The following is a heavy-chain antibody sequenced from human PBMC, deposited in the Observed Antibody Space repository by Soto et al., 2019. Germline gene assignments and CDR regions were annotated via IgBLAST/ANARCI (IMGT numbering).Heavy chain of an antibody. J-gene: IGHJ5*02. CDR2: ISWNSGSI. CDR3: AKGGGQLVAYFVES. D-gene: IGHD6-6*01. V-gene: IGHV3-9*01. CDR1: GFTFGKYA. Sequence: EVQLVESGGGLTQPGRSLRLSCVTSGFTFGKYAMHWVRQAPGKGLEWVSGISWNSGSIGYADSVKGRFTISRDNAKNSLYLQMNSLRAEDTALYYCAKGGGQLVAYFVESWGQGTLVTVSS.